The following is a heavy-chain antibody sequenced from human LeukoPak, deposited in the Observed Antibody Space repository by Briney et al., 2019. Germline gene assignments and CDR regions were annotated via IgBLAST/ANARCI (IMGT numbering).Heavy chain of an antibody. D-gene: IGHD3-3*02. V-gene: IGHV1-69*01. CDR3: ARGGGIFGVVTLYNSFDY. CDR1: GGTFSSYA. Sequence: GASVKVSCKASGGTFSSYAISWVRQAPGQGLEWMGGIIPIFGTANYAQKFQGRVTITADESTSTAYMELSSLRSEDTAVYYCARGGGIFGVVTLYNSFDYWGQGTLVTVSS. J-gene: IGHJ4*02. CDR2: IIPIFGTA.